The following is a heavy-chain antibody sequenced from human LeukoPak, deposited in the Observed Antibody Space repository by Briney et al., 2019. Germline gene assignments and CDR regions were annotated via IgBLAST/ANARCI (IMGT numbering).Heavy chain of an antibody. Sequence: GGSLRLSCAASGFTFSSYEMNWVRQAPGKGLEWVSYISSGGNTIYYADSVKGRFTISRDNAKNSLYLQMKSLRAEDTAVYYCARAVARSHSDSSGSRTFRWLDPWGQGTLVTVSS. V-gene: IGHV3-48*03. CDR2: ISSGGNTI. CDR1: GFTFSSYE. D-gene: IGHD3-22*01. CDR3: ARAVARSHSDSSGSRTFRWLDP. J-gene: IGHJ5*02.